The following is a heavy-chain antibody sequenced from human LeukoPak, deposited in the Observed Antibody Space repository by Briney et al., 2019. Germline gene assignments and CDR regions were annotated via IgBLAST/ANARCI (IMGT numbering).Heavy chain of an antibody. CDR3: ITDITYYYDSSGLARSDY. CDR1: GFTFSNAW. CDR2: IKSKTDGGTT. D-gene: IGHD3-22*01. V-gene: IGHV3-15*01. Sequence: GGSLRLSCAASGFTFSNAWMSWVRQAPGKGLEWVGRIKSKTDGGTTDYAAPVKGRFTISRDDSKNTLYLQMNSLKTEDTAVYYCITDITYYYDSSGLARSDYWGQGTLVTVSS. J-gene: IGHJ4*02.